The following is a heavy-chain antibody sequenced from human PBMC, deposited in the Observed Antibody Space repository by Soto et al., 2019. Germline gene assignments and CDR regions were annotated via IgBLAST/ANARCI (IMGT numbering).Heavy chain of an antibody. CDR3: ARAGTTYYYYYMDV. J-gene: IGHJ6*03. V-gene: IGHV1-18*01. CDR1: GYTFTSYG. D-gene: IGHD1-7*01. CDR2: ISAYNGNT. Sequence: ASVKVSCKASGYTFTSYGISWVRQAPGQGLEWMGWISAYNGNTNYAQKHQGRVTMTTDTSTSTAYMELRSLRSDDTAVYYCARAGTTYYYYYMDVWGKGTTVTVSS.